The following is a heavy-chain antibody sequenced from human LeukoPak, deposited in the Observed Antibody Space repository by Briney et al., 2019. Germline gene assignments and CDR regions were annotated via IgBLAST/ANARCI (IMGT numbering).Heavy chain of an antibody. CDR2: IYHSGST. Sequence: SETLSLTCAVSGGSISSGGHSWSWIRQPPGKGLEWIGYIYHSGSTYYNPSLKSRVTISVDRSKNQFSLKLSSVTAADTAVYYCARGEYCSSTSCLGDDAFDIWGQGTMVTVSS. V-gene: IGHV4-30-2*01. CDR1: GGSISSGGHS. D-gene: IGHD2-2*01. CDR3: ARGEYCSSTSCLGDDAFDI. J-gene: IGHJ3*02.